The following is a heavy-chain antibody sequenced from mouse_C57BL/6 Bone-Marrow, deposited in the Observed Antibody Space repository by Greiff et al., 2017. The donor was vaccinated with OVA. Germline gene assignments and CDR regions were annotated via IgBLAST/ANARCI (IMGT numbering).Heavy chain of an antibody. Sequence: VHVKQSGPELVKPGASVKIPCKASGYTFTDYNMDWVKQSHGKSLEWIGDINPNNGGTIYNQKFKGKATLTVDKSSSTAYMELRSLTSEDTAVYYCARGELRGFAYWGQGTLVTVSA. V-gene: IGHV1-18*01. CDR1: GYTFTDYN. CDR2: INPNNGGT. J-gene: IGHJ3*01. CDR3: ARGELRGFAY. D-gene: IGHD1-1*01.